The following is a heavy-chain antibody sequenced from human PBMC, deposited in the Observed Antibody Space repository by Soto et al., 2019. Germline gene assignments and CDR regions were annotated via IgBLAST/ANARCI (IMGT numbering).Heavy chain of an antibody. D-gene: IGHD2-2*01. CDR1: GFTFSNYG. J-gene: IGHJ4*02. CDR3: AKDGGPVYCNSPGCSAKHFDY. Sequence: SLRRSWAASGFTFSNYGMHGVRQAPGKGREWVAIKSYDGNNEYYADSVRGQFTISRENSKNTLYLQTSSLRHEDTAVYYCAKDGGPVYCNSPGCSAKHFDYWGQGTLVTVSS. V-gene: IGHV3-30*18. CDR2: KSYDGNNE.